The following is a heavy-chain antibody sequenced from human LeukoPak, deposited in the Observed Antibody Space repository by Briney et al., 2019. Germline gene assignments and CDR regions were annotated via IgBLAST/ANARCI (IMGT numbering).Heavy chain of an antibody. V-gene: IGHV1-18*01. CDR1: GYTFTSYG. D-gene: IGHD3-3*01. CDR2: ISAYNGNT. J-gene: IGHJ4*02. Sequence: VASVKVSCKASGYTFTSYGISWVRQAPGQGLEWMGWISAYNGNTNYAQKLQGRVTMTTDTSTSTAYMELRSLRSDDTAVYYCARVPVDDFWSGYRPWGQGTLDTVSS. CDR3: ARVPVDDFWSGYRP.